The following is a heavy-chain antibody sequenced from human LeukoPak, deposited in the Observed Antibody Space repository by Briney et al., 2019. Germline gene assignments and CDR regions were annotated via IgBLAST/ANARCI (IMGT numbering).Heavy chain of an antibody. J-gene: IGHJ4*02. V-gene: IGHV4-38-2*02. Sequence: SETLSLTCTVSGYSISSGYYWGWIRQPPGKGLEWIGSIYHSGSTYYNPSLKSRVTISVDTSKNQFSLKLSSVTAADTAVYYCARGLPRVRGVIKSWGQGTLVTVSS. D-gene: IGHD3-10*01. CDR3: ARGLPRVRGVIKS. CDR2: IYHSGST. CDR1: GYSISSGYY.